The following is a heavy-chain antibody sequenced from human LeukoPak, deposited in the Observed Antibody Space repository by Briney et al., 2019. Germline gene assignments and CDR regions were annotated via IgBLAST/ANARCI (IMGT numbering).Heavy chain of an antibody. V-gene: IGHV4-59*01. CDR1: GGSISSYY. J-gene: IGHJ5*02. D-gene: IGHD6-13*01. Sequence: SETLSLTCTVSGGSISSYYWSWIRQPPGKGLEWIGYNSGSTNYNPSLKSRVTISVDTSKNQFSLKLSSVTAADTAVYYCAREIVLIAAGSWFDPWGQGTLVTVSS. CDR2: NSGST. CDR3: AREIVLIAAGSWFDP.